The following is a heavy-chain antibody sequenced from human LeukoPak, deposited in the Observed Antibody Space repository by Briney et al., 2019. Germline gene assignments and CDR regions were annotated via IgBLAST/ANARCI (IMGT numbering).Heavy chain of an antibody. CDR1: GGSISSGDYY. Sequence: SQTLSLTCTVSGGSISSGDYYWSWIRQPPGKGLEWIGYIYYSGSTYYNPSLKSRVTISVDTSRNQFSLKLSSVTAADTAVYYCARDQGIGVVTAAWYFDLWGRGTLVTVSS. J-gene: IGHJ2*01. CDR3: ARDQGIGVVTAAWYFDL. V-gene: IGHV4-30-4*08. D-gene: IGHD2-21*02. CDR2: IYYSGST.